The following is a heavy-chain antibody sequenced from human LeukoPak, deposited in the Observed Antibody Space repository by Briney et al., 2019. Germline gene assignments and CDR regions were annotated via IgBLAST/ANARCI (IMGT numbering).Heavy chain of an antibody. CDR2: ITKSGRDT. Sequence: GGSLRLSCVTSGFTFSNYAMSWVRQAPGKGLEWVSDITKSGRDTFYADSVKGRFTISRDNSKNTLYLQMNSLRADDSAVYYCTKDKVFYGSGSLSSAKQMPAPFEYWGQGTLVTVSS. CDR1: GFTFSNYA. V-gene: IGHV3-23*01. J-gene: IGHJ4*02. CDR3: TKDKVFYGSGSLSSAKQMPAPFEY. D-gene: IGHD3-10*01.